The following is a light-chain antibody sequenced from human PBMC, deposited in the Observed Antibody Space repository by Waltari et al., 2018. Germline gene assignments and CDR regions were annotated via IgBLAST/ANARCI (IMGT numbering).Light chain of an antibody. J-gene: IGKJ2*01. CDR2: DAS. Sequence: EIVLTQSPARMSLSPRQRATLPCRASRSVSNELAWYQQKPGQAPRLLIYDASTRAAGIPARFSGSGSGTDFTLIISSLEPEDFAVYYCQQRFAWPRTFGQGTKLEI. CDR3: QQRFAWPRT. CDR1: RSVSNE. V-gene: IGKV3-11*01.